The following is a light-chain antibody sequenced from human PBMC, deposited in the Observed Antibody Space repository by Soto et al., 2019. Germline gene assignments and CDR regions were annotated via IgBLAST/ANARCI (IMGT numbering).Light chain of an antibody. J-gene: IGLJ1*01. CDR2: DVT. CDR1: SSDVGGYNY. Sequence: QSVLTQPRSVSGSPGQSVTISCTGTSSDVGGYNYVSWYQQHPGKAPQLMIYDVTKRPSGVPDRFSGSKSGNTASLTISGLQAEDEADYQCCSYAGASTFEVFGTGTKLTVL. CDR3: CSYAGASTFEV. V-gene: IGLV2-11*01.